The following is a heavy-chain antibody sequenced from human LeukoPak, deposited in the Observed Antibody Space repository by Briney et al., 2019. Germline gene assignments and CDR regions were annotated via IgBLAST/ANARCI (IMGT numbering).Heavy chain of an antibody. D-gene: IGHD3-10*01. CDR3: AKLSMVRGVIISPLFEY. CDR2: ISGSGGST. CDR1: GFTFSSYA. V-gene: IGHV3-23*01. Sequence: GGSLRLSCAASGFTFSSYAMSWVRQAPGKGLEWVSAISGSGGSTYYADSVKGRFTISRDNSKNTLYLQMNSLRAEDTAVYYCAKLSMVRGVIISPLFEYWGQGTLVTVSS. J-gene: IGHJ4*02.